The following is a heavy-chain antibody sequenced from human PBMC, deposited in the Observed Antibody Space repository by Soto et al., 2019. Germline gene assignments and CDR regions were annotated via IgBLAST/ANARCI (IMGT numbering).Heavy chain of an antibody. CDR1: GFTFRNYD. Sequence: EVQLVESGGGLVQPGGSLRLSCEASGFTFRNYDMHWVRQGTGKGLEWVSGISAAGDPDYADSVEGRFTISRENAQNSFCLQMNSLRVGDKAVYYCARTDRDFYGLDVWGQGTTVIVSS. J-gene: IGHJ6*02. CDR3: ARTDRDFYGLDV. CDR2: ISAAGDP. V-gene: IGHV3-13*05.